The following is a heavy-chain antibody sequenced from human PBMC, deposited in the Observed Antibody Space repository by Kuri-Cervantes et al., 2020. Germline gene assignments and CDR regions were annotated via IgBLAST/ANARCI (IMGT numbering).Heavy chain of an antibody. CDR2: ISSSSSYI. CDR3: AKDTRLGYCSGGACYNYNYMDV. Sequence: GESLRLSCAASGFTFSSYSMNWVRQAPGKGLEWVSSISSSSSYIYYADSVKSRFTISRDNGKNSLYLQIGSLRAEDTAVYYCAKDTRLGYCSGGACYNYNYMDVWGKGTTVTVSS. J-gene: IGHJ6*03. CDR1: GFTFSSYS. V-gene: IGHV3-21*04. D-gene: IGHD2-15*01.